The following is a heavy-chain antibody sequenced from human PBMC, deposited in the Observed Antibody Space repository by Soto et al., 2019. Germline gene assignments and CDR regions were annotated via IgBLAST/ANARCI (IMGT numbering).Heavy chain of an antibody. J-gene: IGHJ6*02. CDR3: ARDSYSSSWYYYYYGMDV. V-gene: IGHV3-30-3*01. CDR1: GFTFSSYA. D-gene: IGHD6-13*01. Sequence: QVQLVESGGGVVQPGRSLRLSCAASGFTFSSYAMHWVRQAPGKGLEWVAVISYDGSNKYYADSVKGRFTISRDNSKKTLYLQMNSLRAEDTAVYYCARDSYSSSWYYYYYGMDVWGQGTTVTVSS. CDR2: ISYDGSNK.